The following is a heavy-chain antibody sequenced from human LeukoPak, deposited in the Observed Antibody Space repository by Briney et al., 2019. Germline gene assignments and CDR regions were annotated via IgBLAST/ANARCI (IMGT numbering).Heavy chain of an antibody. V-gene: IGHV3-30-3*01. J-gene: IGHJ4*02. D-gene: IGHD2-21*02. Sequence: GGSLRLSCAAPGFTFSSYAMHWVRQAPGKGLEWVAVISYDGSNKYYADSVKGRFTISRDNSKNTLYLQMNSLRAEDTAVYYCARDPGGGDCLFDYWGQGTLVTVSS. CDR2: ISYDGSNK. CDR3: ARDPGGGDCLFDY. CDR1: GFTFSSYA.